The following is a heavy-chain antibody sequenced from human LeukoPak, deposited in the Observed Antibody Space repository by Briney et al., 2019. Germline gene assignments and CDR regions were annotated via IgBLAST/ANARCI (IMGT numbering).Heavy chain of an antibody. CDR1: GGFISSSNYY. CDR2: IYYSGNT. J-gene: IGHJ5*02. V-gene: IGHV4-39*01. D-gene: IGHD4-23*01. CDR3: ARRGSLHSPANP. Sequence: KPSETLSLTCTVSGGFISSSNYYWDWIRQPPGKGLEWIGSIYYSGNTYYNPSLKGRVTISVDTSKNQFSLKLTSVTASDTALYYCARRGSLHSPANPWGQGTLVTVSS.